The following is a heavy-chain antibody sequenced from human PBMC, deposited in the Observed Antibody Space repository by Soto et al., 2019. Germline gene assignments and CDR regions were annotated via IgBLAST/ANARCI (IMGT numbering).Heavy chain of an antibody. D-gene: IGHD3-16*02. J-gene: IGHJ4*02. CDR1: GDSISSSNW. V-gene: IGHV4-4*02. Sequence: PSETLSLTCAVSGDSISSSNWWSWVRQPPGKGLEWIGEIYHRGSTNYNPSLKSRVTISLDKSKNQFSLKLSSVTAADTAVYYCARAFLLSSWYFDYWGQGTLVTVSS. CDR3: ARAFLLSSWYFDY. CDR2: IYHRGST.